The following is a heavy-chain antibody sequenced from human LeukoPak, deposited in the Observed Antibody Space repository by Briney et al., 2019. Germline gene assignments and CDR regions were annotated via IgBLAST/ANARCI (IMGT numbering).Heavy chain of an antibody. D-gene: IGHD2-8*01. Sequence: PGGSLRLSCAASGFTFSSYWMSWVRQAPGKGLEWVANIKQDGSEKYYVDSVKGRFTISRDNAKSSLYLQMNSLRVEDTAVYYCASPLKLMVYAIRAEGAFDIWGQGTMVTVSS. V-gene: IGHV3-7*01. CDR3: ASPLKLMVYAIRAEGAFDI. CDR2: IKQDGSEK. J-gene: IGHJ3*02. CDR1: GFTFSSYW.